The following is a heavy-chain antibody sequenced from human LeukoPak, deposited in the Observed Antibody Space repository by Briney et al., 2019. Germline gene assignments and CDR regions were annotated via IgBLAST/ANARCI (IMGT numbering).Heavy chain of an antibody. CDR1: GFTFSSYA. CDR2: ISGSGGST. D-gene: IGHD6-19*01. Sequence: PGGSLRLSCAASGFTFSSYAMSWVRQAPGKGLEWVSAISGSGGSTYYADSVKGRFTISRDNSKNTLYLQMNSLRAEDTAVYYCAKQKYSSGWYLXFFDXXGQGTLVTVSS. J-gene: IGHJ4*02. V-gene: IGHV3-23*01. CDR3: AKQKYSSGWYLXFFDX.